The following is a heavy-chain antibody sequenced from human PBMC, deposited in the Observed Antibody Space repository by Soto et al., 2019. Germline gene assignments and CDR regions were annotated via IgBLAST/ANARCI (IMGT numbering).Heavy chain of an antibody. V-gene: IGHV3-23*01. D-gene: IGHD2-8*01. Sequence: EVQLWDSGGGLVQPGGSLRLSCAASGFPFSSFAMCWLRQAPGKGLEWVSYISGNGVATSYADSVKGRFTTSRDNSKNVLYLQLNSLRDEDTAVYYCAKGFPQLQLDTNAWENWGQGTLVTVSS. CDR1: GFPFSSFA. J-gene: IGHJ4*02. CDR2: ISGNGVAT. CDR3: AKGFPQLQLDTNAWEN.